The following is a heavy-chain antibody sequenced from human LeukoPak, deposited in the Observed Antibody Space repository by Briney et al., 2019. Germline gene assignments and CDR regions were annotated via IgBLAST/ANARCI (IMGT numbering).Heavy chain of an antibody. CDR1: GYTFTGYY. CDR2: INSNNGGT. V-gene: IGHV1-2*02. J-gene: IGHJ1*01. Sequence: ASVKVSCKASGYTFTGYYMHWVRQAPGQGLEWMGWINSNNGGTNYAQNFQGRVTMTRDTSISTAYMELRWLRSDDTAVYYCAREGVAEYVRHWGQGTLVTVSS. CDR3: AREGVAEYVRH.